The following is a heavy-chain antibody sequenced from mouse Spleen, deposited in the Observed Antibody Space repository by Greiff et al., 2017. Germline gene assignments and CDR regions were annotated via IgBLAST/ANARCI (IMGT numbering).Heavy chain of an antibody. D-gene: IGHD1-2*01. CDR2: IDPENGDT. J-gene: IGHJ2*01. V-gene: IGHV14-4*01. CDR1: GFNIKDDY. CDR3: TTAFTTATRDY. Sequence: EVHLVESGAELVRPGASVKLSCTASGFNIKDDYMHWVKQRPEQGLEWIGWIDPENGDTEYASKFQGKATITADTSSNTAYLQLSSLTSEDTAVYYCTTAFTTATRDYWGQGTTLTVSS.